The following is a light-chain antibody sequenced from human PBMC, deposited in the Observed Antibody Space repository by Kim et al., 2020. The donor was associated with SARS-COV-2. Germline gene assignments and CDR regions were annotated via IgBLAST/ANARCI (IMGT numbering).Light chain of an antibody. CDR3: QDYHSNPRT. Sequence: SASVGSRVTITCRARQSISRWLGWYQQKPGKAPKLLIYDSSSLGSGVPSRFSGSGSGTEFTLTISSLQPDDFATYYCQDYHSNPRTFGQGTKLEI. V-gene: IGKV1-5*01. CDR1: QSISRW. CDR2: DSS. J-gene: IGKJ2*01.